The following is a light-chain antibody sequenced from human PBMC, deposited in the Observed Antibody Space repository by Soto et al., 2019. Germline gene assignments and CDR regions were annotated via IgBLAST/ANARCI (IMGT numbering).Light chain of an antibody. CDR1: QTISNW. CDR3: QQRSNWPPALT. Sequence: IQKTHSPSTLSESVEYRVTITFLASQTISNWLAWYKQKPGKAPKLLIYKASSLESGVPARFSGSGSGTDFTLTISSLEPEDFAVYYCQQRSNWPPALTFGGGTKVDI. V-gene: IGKV1-5*03. J-gene: IGKJ4*01. CDR2: KAS.